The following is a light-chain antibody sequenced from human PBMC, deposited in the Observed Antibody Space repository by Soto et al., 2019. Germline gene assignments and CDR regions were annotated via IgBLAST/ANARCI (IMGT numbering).Light chain of an antibody. CDR3: SSYTSSSTYV. V-gene: IGLV2-14*01. Sequence: QSALSQPASVSGSPGQSITISCTGTSSDVGGYNSLSWYQQHPGKVPKLMIYDVNNRPSGVSCRFSGSKSGNTASLTISGLQAEDEDDYYCSSYTSSSTYVFGTGTKVTVL. J-gene: IGLJ1*01. CDR2: DVN. CDR1: SSDVGGYNS.